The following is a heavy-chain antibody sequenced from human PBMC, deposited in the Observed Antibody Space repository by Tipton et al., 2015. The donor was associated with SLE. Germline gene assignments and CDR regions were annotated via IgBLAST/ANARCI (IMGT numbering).Heavy chain of an antibody. CDR2: IYTSGST. J-gene: IGHJ6*03. CDR1: GGSISSYY. D-gene: IGHD1-7*01. CDR3: ARSPSYNWSYHLYYYYMDV. Sequence: TLSLTCTVSGGSISSYYWSWIRQPAGKGLAWIGRIYTSGSTNYNPSLKSRVTMSVDTSKNQFSLKLSSVTAADTAVYYCARSPSYNWSYHLYYYYMDVWGKGTTVTVSS. V-gene: IGHV4-4*07.